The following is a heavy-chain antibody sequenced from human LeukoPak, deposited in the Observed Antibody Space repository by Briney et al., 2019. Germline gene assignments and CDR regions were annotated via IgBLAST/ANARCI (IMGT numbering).Heavy chain of an antibody. CDR1: GFTFSNAW. Sequence: KPGGSLRLSCAASGFTFSNAWMSWVRQAPGKGLEWLGRIKSKTDGGTTDYAAPVKGRFTISRDDSKNTLYLQMNSLKTEDTAVYYCTTEGDYDYVWGSYRHGGFDYWGQGTLVTVSS. CDR2: IKSKTDGGTT. V-gene: IGHV3-15*01. D-gene: IGHD3-16*02. J-gene: IGHJ4*02. CDR3: TTEGDYDYVWGSYRHGGFDY.